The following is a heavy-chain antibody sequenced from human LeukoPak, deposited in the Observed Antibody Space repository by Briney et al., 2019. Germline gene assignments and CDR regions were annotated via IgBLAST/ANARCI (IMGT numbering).Heavy chain of an antibody. V-gene: IGHV3-23*01. CDR2: IGGSGAAT. CDR1: GFTFSTYG. Sequence: GGSLRLSCAVSGFTFSTYGMSWVRQTPGKGLEWVSAIGGSGAATFYADSVKGRFTISRDNSENTLYLQMNSLRAEDTAVYYCAKEMGIAVAGTSYFDYWGQGTLVTVSS. D-gene: IGHD6-19*01. J-gene: IGHJ4*02. CDR3: AKEMGIAVAGTSYFDY.